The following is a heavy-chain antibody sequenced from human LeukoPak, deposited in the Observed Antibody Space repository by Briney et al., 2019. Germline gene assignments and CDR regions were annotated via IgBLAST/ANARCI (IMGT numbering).Heavy chain of an antibody. CDR1: GYTFTSYG. CDR2: ISAYNGNT. J-gene: IGHJ6*03. CDR3: ARGGRNISPHFYYYYMDV. D-gene: IGHD1/OR15-1a*01. V-gene: IGHV1-18*01. Sequence: ASVKVSCKASGYTFTSYGISWVRQAPGQGLEWMGWISAYNGNTNYAQKLQGRVTMTTDTSTSTAYMELRSLRSDDTAVYYCARGGRNISPHFYYYYMDVWGKGTTVTVSS.